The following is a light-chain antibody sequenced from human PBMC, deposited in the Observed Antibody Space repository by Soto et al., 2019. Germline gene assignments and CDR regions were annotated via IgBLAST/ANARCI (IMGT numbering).Light chain of an antibody. CDR3: QQYGSSPPT. J-gene: IGKJ1*01. V-gene: IGKV3-20*01. Sequence: IVLTQSPGNLSLSPGERTTLSCRASKSISRYLAWYQQKPGQGPSLLIYGASSRATGTPDRFSGSGSGTDFTLTIIRLEPEDFALYYCQQYGSSPPTFGQVKKVDIK. CDR2: GAS. CDR1: KSISRY.